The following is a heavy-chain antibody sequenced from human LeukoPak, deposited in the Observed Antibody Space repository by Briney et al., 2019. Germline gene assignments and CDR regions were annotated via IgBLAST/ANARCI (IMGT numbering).Heavy chain of an antibody. CDR1: GFTFSSYA. CDR3: AKVVVPEGMDV. V-gene: IGHV3-23*01. CDR2: TAGSGGST. J-gene: IGHJ6*02. D-gene: IGHD2-15*01. Sequence: GGSLRLSCAAFGFTFSSYAMSWVRQAPGKGLEWVSGTAGSGGSTYYGDSVKGRFTIPRDNSKNTVDLQMNSLRAEDTAVYYCAKVVVPEGMDVWGQGTTVTVSS.